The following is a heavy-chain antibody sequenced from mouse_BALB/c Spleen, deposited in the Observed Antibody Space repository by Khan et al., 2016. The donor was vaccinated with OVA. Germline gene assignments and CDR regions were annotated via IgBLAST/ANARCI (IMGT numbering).Heavy chain of an antibody. CDR2: IYPGNSDT. CDR1: GYTFTNYW. J-gene: IGHJ2*01. V-gene: IGHV1-5*01. CDR3: ARNGFGNYEIWDY. Sequence: VQLQQSGTVLARPGASVKMSCKASGYTFTNYWMHWVKQRPGQGLEWIGTIYPGNSDTNYNKTFTGKAKLTAVTSTSTAYMELSSLTNEDSAVYYCARNGFGNYEIWDYWGQGTTLTVSS. D-gene: IGHD2-1*01.